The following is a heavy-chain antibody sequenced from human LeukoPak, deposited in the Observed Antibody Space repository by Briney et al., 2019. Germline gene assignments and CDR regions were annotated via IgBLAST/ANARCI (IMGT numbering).Heavy chain of an antibody. J-gene: IGHJ6*03. D-gene: IGHD6-13*01. CDR3: ARFGSSWAMDV. V-gene: IGHV4-39*07. Sequence: RQPPGKGLEWIASIYYSGSTYYNPSLKSRVTISVDTSKNQFSLKLSSVTAADTAVFYCARFGSSWAMDVWGKGTTVTVSS. CDR2: IYYSGST.